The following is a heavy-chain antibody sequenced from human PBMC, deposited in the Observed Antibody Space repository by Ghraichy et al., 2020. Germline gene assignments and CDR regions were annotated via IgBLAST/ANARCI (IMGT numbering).Heavy chain of an antibody. CDR1: GDSIDRRVYY. J-gene: IGHJ4*02. Sequence: SETLSLTCSVSGDSIDRRVYYWSWVRQSPQRGLEWIGLIFYSGSTTYNPPFANRVTLSLDTSKNQFSLDLKSITAADAATYYCARMYPMGGVYYFYYWGQGILVTVSS. CDR3: ARMYPMGGVYYFYY. CDR2: IFYSGST. V-gene: IGHV4-61*08. D-gene: IGHD2-15*01.